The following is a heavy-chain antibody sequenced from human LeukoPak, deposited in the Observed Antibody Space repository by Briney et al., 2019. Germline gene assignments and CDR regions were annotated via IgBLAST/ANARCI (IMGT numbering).Heavy chain of an antibody. V-gene: IGHV4-34*01. Sequence: SETLSLTCAVYGGSFSGYYWSWIRQPPGQGLEWIGEINHSGSTYYNPSLKSRVTISVDRSKNQFSLKLSSVTAADTAVYYCARDSADYGDYSLGYWGQGTLVTVSS. J-gene: IGHJ4*02. CDR2: INHSGST. CDR1: GGSFSGYY. D-gene: IGHD4-17*01. CDR3: ARDSADYGDYSLGY.